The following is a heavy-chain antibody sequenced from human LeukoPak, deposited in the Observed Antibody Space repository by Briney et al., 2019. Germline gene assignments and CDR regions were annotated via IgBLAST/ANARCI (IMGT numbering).Heavy chain of an antibody. CDR1: GFTFSSYS. CDR3: ARVTMVRGVPDY. D-gene: IGHD3-10*01. J-gene: IGHJ4*02. Sequence: GGSLRLSCAASGFTFSSYSMNWVRQAPGKGLEWVSSISSSSSYIYYADSVKGRFTISRDNAKNSLYLQMNSLRAEDTAVYYCARVTMVRGVPDYWGQGTLVTVSS. V-gene: IGHV3-21*01. CDR2: ISSSSSYI.